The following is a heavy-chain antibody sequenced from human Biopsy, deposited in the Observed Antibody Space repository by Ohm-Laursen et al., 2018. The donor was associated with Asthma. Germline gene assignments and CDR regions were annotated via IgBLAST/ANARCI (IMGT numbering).Heavy chain of an antibody. CDR1: GFTFSSYG. J-gene: IGHJ4*02. Sequence: SLRLSCAAPGFTFSSYGMHWVRQAPGKGLEWVAVIWYDGSNKYYADSVKGRFTISRDNSKNTLYLQMNGLRAEDTAVYYCARDAWELQKPYAYYFDYWGQGTLVTVAS. CDR2: IWYDGSNK. V-gene: IGHV3-30*19. D-gene: IGHD1-26*01. CDR3: ARDAWELQKPYAYYFDY.